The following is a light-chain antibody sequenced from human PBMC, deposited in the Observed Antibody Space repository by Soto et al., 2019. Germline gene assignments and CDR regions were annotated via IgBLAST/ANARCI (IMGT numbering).Light chain of an antibody. CDR2: GAS. Sequence: EIVLTQSPGTLSLSPGERATLSCRASQSVANSFLAWYQQKAGQAPRPLIYGASRRATGIPDRFSGSGSGTDFTLTISSLEPEDFAVYYCQQYGSSPWTFGQGTKVEIK. J-gene: IGKJ1*01. CDR1: QSVANSF. V-gene: IGKV3-20*01. CDR3: QQYGSSPWT.